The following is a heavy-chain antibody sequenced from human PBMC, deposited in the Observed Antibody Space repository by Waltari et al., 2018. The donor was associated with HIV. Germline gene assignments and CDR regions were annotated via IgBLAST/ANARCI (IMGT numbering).Heavy chain of an antibody. Sequence: EVHLLESGGGVVKPGGSLRLSCAASELSLSTYAMSWVRQAPGKGLEWVSSISGEGDTTYYADSVKGRFTISRDNSKNTLSLQMNSLRGEDTAVYYCAKGVTYDLLTGFSPLDSWGQGTLVTVSS. D-gene: IGHD3-9*01. V-gene: IGHV3-23*01. CDR3: AKGVTYDLLTGFSPLDS. J-gene: IGHJ5*01. CDR2: ISGEGDTT. CDR1: ELSLSTYA.